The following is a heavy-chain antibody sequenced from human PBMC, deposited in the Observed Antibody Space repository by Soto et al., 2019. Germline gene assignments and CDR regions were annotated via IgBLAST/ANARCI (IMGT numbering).Heavy chain of an antibody. J-gene: IGHJ4*02. CDR3: AKVWRYYDSSGYSPLRYYFDY. V-gene: IGHV3-23*01. CDR1: GFTFSSFA. D-gene: IGHD3-22*01. CDR2: ISGTGGST. Sequence: GGSLRLSCAASGFTFSSFAMSWVRQAPGKGLEWVSAISGTGGSTYYADSVKGRFTISRDNSKNTPYLQMNSLRAEDTAVYYCAKVWRYYDSSGYSPLRYYFDYWGQGTLVTVSS.